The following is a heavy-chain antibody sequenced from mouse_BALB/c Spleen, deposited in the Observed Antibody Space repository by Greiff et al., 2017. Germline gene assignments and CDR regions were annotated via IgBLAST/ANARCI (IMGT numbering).Heavy chain of an antibody. Sequence: EVQLQQSGPELVKPGASVRMSCKASGYTFTSYDMHWVKQKPGQGLEWIGYINHYNDGTKSNEKYKGKAPLTSDKSTSTAYMELSSLTSEASAVYCCASERDNYRDYAMDYWGQGTSVTVSS. V-gene: IGHV1-14*01. J-gene: IGHJ4*01. D-gene: IGHD1-3*01. CDR1: GYTFTSYD. CDR2: INHYNDGT. CDR3: ASERDNYRDYAMDY.